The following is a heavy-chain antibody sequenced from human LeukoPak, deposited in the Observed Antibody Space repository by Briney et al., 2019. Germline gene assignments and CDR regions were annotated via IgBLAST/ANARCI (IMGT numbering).Heavy chain of an antibody. Sequence: ASVTVSCKASGYTFTGYYMHWVRQAPGQGLEWMGWINPNSGGTNYAQKFQGRVTMTRDTSISTAYMELSRLRSDDTAVYYCARVGCSSTSCYADRFDPWGQGTLVTVSS. CDR3: ARVGCSSTSCYADRFDP. CDR2: INPNSGGT. J-gene: IGHJ5*02. D-gene: IGHD2-2*01. V-gene: IGHV1-2*02. CDR1: GYTFTGYY.